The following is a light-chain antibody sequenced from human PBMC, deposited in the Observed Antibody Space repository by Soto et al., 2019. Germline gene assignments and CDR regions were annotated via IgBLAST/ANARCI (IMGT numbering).Light chain of an antibody. V-gene: IGKV3-20*01. Sequence: EIVLTQSPGTLSLSPGERATLSCRASQSVTSSYLAWYQQKPGQAPRLLIYGASSRATGIPDRFSGSGSGTDFTLTISRLEPEAFAVYYCQQYSKSPLTFGGGTKVEIK. CDR1: QSVTSSY. CDR3: QQYSKSPLT. J-gene: IGKJ4*01. CDR2: GAS.